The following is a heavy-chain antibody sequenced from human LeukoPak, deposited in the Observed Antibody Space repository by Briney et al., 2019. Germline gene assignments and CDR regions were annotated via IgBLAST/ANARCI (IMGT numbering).Heavy chain of an antibody. J-gene: IGHJ6*03. D-gene: IGHD2-21*02. Sequence: SVKVSCKASGYTFTYRYLHWVRQAPGQALEWMGWITPFNGNTNYAQKFQDRVTITRDRSMSTAYMELSSLRSEDTAMYYCAATALRGDYYYMDVWGKGTTVTVSS. CDR3: AATALRGDYYYMDV. CDR2: ITPFNGNT. CDR1: GYTFTYRY. V-gene: IGHV1-45*02.